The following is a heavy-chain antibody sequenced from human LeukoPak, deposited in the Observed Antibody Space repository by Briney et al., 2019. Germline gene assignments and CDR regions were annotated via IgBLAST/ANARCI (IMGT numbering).Heavy chain of an antibody. D-gene: IGHD4-17*01. CDR3: AREGTTKDAFDI. Sequence: ASVKVSCKASGYTFTSYAMHWVRQAPRQRLEWMGWINAGNGNTKYSQKFQGRVTITRDTSASTAYMELSSLRSEDTAVYYCAREGTTKDAFDIWGQGTMVTVSS. CDR1: GYTFTSYA. J-gene: IGHJ3*02. V-gene: IGHV1-3*01. CDR2: INAGNGNT.